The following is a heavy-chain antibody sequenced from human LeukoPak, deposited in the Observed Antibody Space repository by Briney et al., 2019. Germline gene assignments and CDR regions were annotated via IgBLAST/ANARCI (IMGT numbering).Heavy chain of an antibody. J-gene: IGHJ4*02. CDR3: ARGAGYSSSSEDYYFDY. D-gene: IGHD6-6*01. CDR2: INHGGST. CDR1: GGSFSGYY. V-gene: IGHV4-34*01. Sequence: SETLSLTCAVYGGSFSGYYWSWIRQPPGKGLEWIGEINHGGSTNYNPSLKSRVTISVDTSKNQFSLKLSSVTAADTAVYYCARGAGYSSSSEDYYFDYWGQGTLVTVSS.